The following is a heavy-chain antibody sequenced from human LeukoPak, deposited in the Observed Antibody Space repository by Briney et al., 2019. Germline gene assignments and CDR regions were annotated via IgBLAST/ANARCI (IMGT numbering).Heavy chain of an antibody. J-gene: IGHJ4*02. D-gene: IGHD2-21*01. CDR2: INHSGST. CDR3: ARSRGRAIRYCY. CDR1: GGSISSYY. V-gene: IGHV4-34*01. Sequence: PSETLSLTCTVSGGSISSYYWSWLRQPPGKGLEWLGEINHSGSTNYNPSLKSRVTISVDTSKNLFSLKLSSVTAADTAVYYCARSRGRAIRYCYWGQGTLVTVAS.